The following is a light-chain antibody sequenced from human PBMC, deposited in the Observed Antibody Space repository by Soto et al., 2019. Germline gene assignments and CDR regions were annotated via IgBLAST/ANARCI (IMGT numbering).Light chain of an antibody. V-gene: IGLV2-14*01. CDR3: ISYTVSRSYV. CDR1: SSDIGTYDH. Sequence: QSMLTQPASVSGSPGQSITISCSGTSSDIGTYDHVASFQQFPGKTPQLVIYSVSDRPSGVSYRFSGSKSGNTASLTISGLQADAAADYYCISYTVSRSYVFGTGTKATVL. CDR2: SVS. J-gene: IGLJ1*01.